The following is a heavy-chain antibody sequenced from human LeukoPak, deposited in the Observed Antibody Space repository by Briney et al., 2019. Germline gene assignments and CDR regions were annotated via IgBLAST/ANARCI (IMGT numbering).Heavy chain of an antibody. J-gene: IGHJ4*02. D-gene: IGHD4-23*01. V-gene: IGHV1-18*01. CDR2: ISVYNGNT. Sequence: ASVKVSCKASGYTSGYTFANYGISWVRQAPGQGLEWMGWISVYNGNTNYAQKLQGRVTMTTDTSTSTAYMELRSLRSDDTAVYYCARLGYGVNSADYWVQGTLVTDSS. CDR3: ARLGYGVNSADY. CDR1: GYTSGYTFANYG.